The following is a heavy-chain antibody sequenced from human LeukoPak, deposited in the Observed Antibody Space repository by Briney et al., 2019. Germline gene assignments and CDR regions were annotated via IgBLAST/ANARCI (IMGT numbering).Heavy chain of an antibody. J-gene: IGHJ6*04. CDR1: GFTFSSYV. CDR2: ISSSGSTI. Sequence: GGSLRLSCAASGFTFSSYVMNWVRQAPGKGLEWVSYISSSGSTIYYADSVKGRFTISRDNARNSLYLQMNSLRAEDTAVYYCAELGITMIGGVWGKGTTVTISS. CDR3: AELGITMIGGV. V-gene: IGHV3-48*03. D-gene: IGHD3-10*02.